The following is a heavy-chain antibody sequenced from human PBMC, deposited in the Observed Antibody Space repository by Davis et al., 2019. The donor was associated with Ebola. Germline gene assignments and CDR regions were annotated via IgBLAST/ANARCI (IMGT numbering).Heavy chain of an antibody. D-gene: IGHD2-15*01. V-gene: IGHV1-69*13. Sequence: SVKVSCKSSGGTFSSFAVGWVRQAPGQGLEWMGGIIPMFRSPNYNQKFQGRVTITADESTSTAYMELRSLRSEDTALYYCARCGGSSCLPYYYYYMDVWGKGTTVTVSS. J-gene: IGHJ6*03. CDR3: ARCGGSSCLPYYYYYMDV. CDR1: GGTFSSFA. CDR2: IIPMFRSP.